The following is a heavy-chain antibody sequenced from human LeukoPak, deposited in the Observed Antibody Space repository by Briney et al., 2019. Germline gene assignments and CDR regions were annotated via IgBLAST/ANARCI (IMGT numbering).Heavy chain of an antibody. V-gene: IGHV4-38-2*02. CDR3: AKEREYYYMDG. CDR2: VSHSGDT. CDR1: NDPISSDYF. Sequence: PSETLSLTCTVSNDPISSDYFWAWIRQAPGKGLDYLGSVSHSGDTFYNPSLKTRVSISVDTSNNLFSLKLTSGTAADTVIYYCAKEREYYYMDGWGKGTTVSVSS. J-gene: IGHJ6*03.